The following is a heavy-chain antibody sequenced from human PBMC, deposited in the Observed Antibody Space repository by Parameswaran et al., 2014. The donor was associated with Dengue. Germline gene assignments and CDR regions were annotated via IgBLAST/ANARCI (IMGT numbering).Heavy chain of an antibody. D-gene: IGHD1-1*01. Sequence: RWIRQPPGKGLEWVSYISSSSSYTNYADSVKGRFTISRDNAKNSLYLQMNSLRAEDTAVYYCARDKEQLDYWGQGTLVTVSS. V-gene: IGHV3-11*05. CDR2: ISSSSSYT. J-gene: IGHJ4*02. CDR3: ARDKEQLDY.